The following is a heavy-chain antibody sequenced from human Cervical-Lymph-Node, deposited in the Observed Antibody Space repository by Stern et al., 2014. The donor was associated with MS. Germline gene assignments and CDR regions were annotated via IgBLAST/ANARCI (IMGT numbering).Heavy chain of an antibody. CDR3: ARDLVAGRVGGPGTPDF. CDR1: GYTFTTYY. Sequence: QMQLVQSGAEVGNPGASVKISCKASGYTFTTYYIHWVRQAPGQGLEWMGVINPSDGSTVFAQIFQDRITMTRDTSTSTVFMELTSLRSEDTAVYRCARDLVAGRVGGPGTPDFWGQGTLVTVSS. CDR2: INPSDGST. D-gene: IGHD2-8*02. J-gene: IGHJ4*02. V-gene: IGHV1-46*01.